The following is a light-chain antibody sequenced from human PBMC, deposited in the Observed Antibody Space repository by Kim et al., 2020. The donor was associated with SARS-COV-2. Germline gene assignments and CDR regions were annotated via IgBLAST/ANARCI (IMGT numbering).Light chain of an antibody. CDR2: GKN. V-gene: IGLV3-19*01. Sequence: SSELTQDRAVSAALGQTVTITCQGDSLRNYFASWYQQKPGQAPLLVIYGKNDRPSGIPDRFSGSTSGNTASLTITGAQAEDESDYYCKSRDSSGNLWVFGGGTQLTVL. CDR1: SLRNYF. J-gene: IGLJ3*02. CDR3: KSRDSSGNLWV.